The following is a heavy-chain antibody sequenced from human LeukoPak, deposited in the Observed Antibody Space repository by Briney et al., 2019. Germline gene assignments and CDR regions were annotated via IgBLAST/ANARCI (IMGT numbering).Heavy chain of an antibody. Sequence: GGSLRLSCAASGFSFSSYWMSWVRQAPGNGLERVSVIYGDGRTSHSASVRGRFTISRDNSKNIVSLQMNNLRAEDTAVYYCARGRGLGVDSPYFDYWGQGTLVTVSS. CDR1: GFSFSSYW. CDR3: ARGRGLGVDSPYFDY. CDR2: IYGDGRT. V-gene: IGHV3-53*01. D-gene: IGHD3-3*01. J-gene: IGHJ4*02.